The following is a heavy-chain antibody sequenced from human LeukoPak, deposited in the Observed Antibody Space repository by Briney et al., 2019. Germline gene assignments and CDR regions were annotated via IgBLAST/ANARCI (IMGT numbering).Heavy chain of an antibody. J-gene: IGHJ4*02. V-gene: IGHV4-59*01. CDR1: GGSISSYY. Sequence: SETLSLTCTVSGGSISSYYWSWIRQPPGKGLEWIGYIYYSGSTNYNPSLKSRVTISVDTSKNQLSLKLSSVTAADTAVYYCARGQDYGDYEGYWGQGTLVTVSS. CDR2: IYYSGST. D-gene: IGHD4-17*01. CDR3: ARGQDYGDYEGY.